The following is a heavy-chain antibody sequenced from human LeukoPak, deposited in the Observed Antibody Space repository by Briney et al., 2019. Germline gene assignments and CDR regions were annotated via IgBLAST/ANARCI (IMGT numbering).Heavy chain of an antibody. J-gene: IGHJ4*02. Sequence: GRSLRLSCAASGFTFSSYAMHWVRQAPGKGLEWVAVISYDGSNKYYADSVKGRFTISRDISKNTLYLQMNSLRAEDTAVYYCAKSSGGSCYTSVDYWGQGTLVTVSS. V-gene: IGHV3-30-3*02. CDR1: GFTFSSYA. D-gene: IGHD2-15*01. CDR3: AKSSGGSCYTSVDY. CDR2: ISYDGSNK.